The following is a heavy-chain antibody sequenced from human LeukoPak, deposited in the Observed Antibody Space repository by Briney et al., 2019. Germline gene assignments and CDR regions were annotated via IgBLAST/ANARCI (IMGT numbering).Heavy chain of an antibody. J-gene: IGHJ4*02. Sequence: ASVKVSCKASGGTFSSYAISWVRQAPGQGPEWMGRIIPILGIANYAQKFQGRVTITADKSTSTAYMELSSLRSEDTAVYYCARDSPNRGIAAAGTSFGYWGQGTLVTVSS. CDR3: ARDSPNRGIAAAGTSFGY. D-gene: IGHD6-13*01. V-gene: IGHV1-69*04. CDR2: IIPILGIA. CDR1: GGTFSSYA.